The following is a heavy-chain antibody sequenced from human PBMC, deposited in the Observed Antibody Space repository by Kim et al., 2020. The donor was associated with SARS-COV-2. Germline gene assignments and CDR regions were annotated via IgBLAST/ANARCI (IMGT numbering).Heavy chain of an antibody. CDR3: TRVPRTTLAFREAFD. Sequence: GGSLRLSCGASGFTFSNSAMRWVRRASWKGLEWVGRIRSKVHGYATEYGASVRGRFTISRDDSTNTAYLQMNSLKTEDTAVYYCTRVPRTTLAFREAFD. CDR1: GFTFSNSA. D-gene: IGHD1-1*01. J-gene: IGHJ3*02. CDR2: IRSKVHGYAT. V-gene: IGHV3-73*01.